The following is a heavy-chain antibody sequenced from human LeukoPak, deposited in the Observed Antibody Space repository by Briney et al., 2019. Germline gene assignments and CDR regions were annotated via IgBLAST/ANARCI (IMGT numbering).Heavy chain of an antibody. D-gene: IGHD3-3*01. CDR1: GGSISSGGYY. CDR2: IYYSGST. CDR3: AREHDFRFDP. Sequence: PSETLSLTCNVSGGSISSGGYYWSWIRQHPGKGLEWIGYIYYSGSTYYNPSLKSRVTISVDTSKNQFSLKLSSVTAADTAVYYCAREHDFRFDPWGQGTLVTVSS. J-gene: IGHJ5*02. V-gene: IGHV4-31*03.